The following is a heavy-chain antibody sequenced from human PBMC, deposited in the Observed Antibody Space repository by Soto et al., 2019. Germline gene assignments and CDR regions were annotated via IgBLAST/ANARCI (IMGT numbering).Heavy chain of an antibody. J-gene: IGHJ6*02. CDR1: GYTFTSYG. CDR3: ARDLEGTYCYGSGSYPPYYYYYGMDV. V-gene: IGHV1-18*04. Sequence: ASVKVSCKASGYTFTSYGISWVRQAPGQGLEWMGWISAYNGNTNYAQKLQGRVTMTTDTSTSTAYMELRSLRSDDTAVYYCARDLEGTYCYGSGSYPPYYYYYGMDVWGQGTTVTVSS. CDR2: ISAYNGNT. D-gene: IGHD3-10*01.